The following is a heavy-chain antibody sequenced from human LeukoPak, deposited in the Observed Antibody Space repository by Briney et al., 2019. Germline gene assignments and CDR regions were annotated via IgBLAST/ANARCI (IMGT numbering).Heavy chain of an antibody. J-gene: IGHJ6*03. Sequence: GESLKISCKASGYTFTSYDINWVRQATGQGLEWMGWMNPNSGNTGYAQKFQGRVTMTRNTSISTAYMELSSLRSEDTAVYYCARGLSSGSGRRYYYYMDVWGKGITVTISS. V-gene: IGHV1-8*01. CDR3: ARGLSSGSGRRYYYYMDV. CDR1: GYTFTSYD. D-gene: IGHD3-10*01. CDR2: MNPNSGNT.